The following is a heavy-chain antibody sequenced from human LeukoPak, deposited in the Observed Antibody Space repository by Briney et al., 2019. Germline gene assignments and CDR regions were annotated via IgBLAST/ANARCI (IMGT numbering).Heavy chain of an antibody. CDR1: GGSFSGYY. CDR3: ARGRYYYGSGSFFDY. J-gene: IGHJ4*02. D-gene: IGHD3-10*01. Sequence: PSETLSLTCAVYGGSFSGYYWSWIRQPPGKGLEWIGEINHSGSTNYNPSLKSRVTISVDTSKNQFSLKLSSVTAADTAVYYCARGRYYYGSGSFFDYWGQETLVTVSS. CDR2: INHSGST. V-gene: IGHV4-34*01.